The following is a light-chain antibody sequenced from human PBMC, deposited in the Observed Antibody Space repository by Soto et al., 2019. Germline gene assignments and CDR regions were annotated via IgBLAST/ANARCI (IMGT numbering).Light chain of an antibody. CDR1: SANIVTGSD. Sequence: QSVLTQPPSVSEAPRHRVTISCSGSSANIVTGSDVNCHRHLPGTAPKLLIYGYSDRPSGVPGRFSGSKSGTSASLAITGLPAEDEADYFCQSYDRSLRTYVLGTGTKVTVL. J-gene: IGLJ1*01. V-gene: IGLV1-40*01. CDR2: GYS. CDR3: QSYDRSLRTYV.